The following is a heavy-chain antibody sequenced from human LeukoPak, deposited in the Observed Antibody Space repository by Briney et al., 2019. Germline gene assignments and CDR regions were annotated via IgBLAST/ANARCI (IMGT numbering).Heavy chain of an antibody. CDR2: ISHDGSNK. J-gene: IGHJ4*02. CDR3: AKLVIAAAGTAPFDY. Sequence: GGSLRLSCAASGFTFSSYGMHWVRQAPGKGLEWVAVISHDGSNKYYADSVKGRFTISRDNSKNTLYLQMNSLRAEDTAVYYCAKLVIAAAGTAPFDYWGQGTLVTVSS. CDR1: GFTFSSYG. D-gene: IGHD6-13*01. V-gene: IGHV3-30*18.